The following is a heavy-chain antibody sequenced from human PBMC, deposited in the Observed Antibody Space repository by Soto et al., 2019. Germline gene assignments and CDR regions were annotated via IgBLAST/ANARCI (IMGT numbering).Heavy chain of an antibody. J-gene: IGHJ4*02. CDR1: GFTFSGYN. V-gene: IGHV3-11*01. Sequence: QVQLVESGGGLVKPGGSLRLSCAASGFTFSGYNMSWIRQAPGKGLEWVSYITSRGSNTFDAESVKGRFTISRDNTMNLLYLQMKSLSAEDTAVYYCARRGTISSAHHFDHWGQGTLVTVSS. D-gene: IGHD6-6*01. CDR2: ITSRGSNT. CDR3: ARRGTISSAHHFDH.